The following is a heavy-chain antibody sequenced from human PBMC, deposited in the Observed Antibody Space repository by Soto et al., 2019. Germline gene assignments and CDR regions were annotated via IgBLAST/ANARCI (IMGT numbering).Heavy chain of an antibody. CDR3: AREWGSDYYNSGSPLDP. CDR1: GFTVSDNY. CDR2: IFSDGST. D-gene: IGHD3-10*01. V-gene: IGHV3-66*01. Sequence: GGSLRLSCAASGFTVSDNYMSWVRQAPGKGLEWVSVIFSDGSTYYADSVKGRFTISRDNSKNTVFLQMHSLRAEDTAVYYCAREWGSDYYNSGSPLDPWGQGTLVTVSS. J-gene: IGHJ5*02.